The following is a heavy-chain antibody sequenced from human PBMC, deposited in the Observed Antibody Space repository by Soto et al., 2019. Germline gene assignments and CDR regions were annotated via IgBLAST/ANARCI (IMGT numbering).Heavy chain of an antibody. CDR3: ARMATFGSLNWFDP. Sequence: GASVEVLCKASGYSFTNNDVSWVRQATGQGLEWMGWRNPGSGDTGYAQKFQGRVTMTRDISTATAYMELSSRRSDDTATYYCARMATFGSLNWFDPWGQGTLVTVAS. V-gene: IGHV1-8*01. J-gene: IGHJ5*02. D-gene: IGHD3-16*01. CDR2: RNPGSGDT. CDR1: GYSFTNND.